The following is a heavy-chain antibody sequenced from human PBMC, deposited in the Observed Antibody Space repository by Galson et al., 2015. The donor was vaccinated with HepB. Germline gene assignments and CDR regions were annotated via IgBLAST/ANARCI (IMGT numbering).Heavy chain of an antibody. Sequence: SLRLSCAASGFTFSTYVMHWVRQAPGKGLEWVAVISYDGSNKYSADSVKGRFTISRDNSKNTLYLQLDSLRAEDTAVYYCARGVHTYISTGGFDYWGQGTLVTVSS. CDR2: ISYDGSNK. CDR3: ARGVHTYISTGGFDY. J-gene: IGHJ4*02. V-gene: IGHV3-30*03. D-gene: IGHD2-8*02. CDR1: GFTFSTYV.